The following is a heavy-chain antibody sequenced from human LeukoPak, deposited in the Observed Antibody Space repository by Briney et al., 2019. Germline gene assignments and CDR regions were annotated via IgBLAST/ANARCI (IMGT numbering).Heavy chain of an antibody. CDR1: GYTFTSYG. CDR3: ARGPLTTVTTNVFDI. CDR2: ISAYNGNT. D-gene: IGHD4-17*01. V-gene: IGHV1-18*01. J-gene: IGHJ3*02. Sequence: GASVKVSCKASGYTFTSYGISWVRQAPGQGLEWMGWISAYNGNTNYAQKLQGRVTMTTDTSTSTAYMELRSLRSDDTAVYYCARGPLTTVTTNVFDIWGQGTMVTVSS.